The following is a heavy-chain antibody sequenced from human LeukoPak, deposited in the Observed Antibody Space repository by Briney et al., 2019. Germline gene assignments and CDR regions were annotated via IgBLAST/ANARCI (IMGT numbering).Heavy chain of an antibody. J-gene: IGHJ5*02. CDR1: GGSISSSSYY. CDR3: AISKRTTIFGVDHNWFDP. V-gene: IGHV4-39*01. D-gene: IGHD3-3*01. Sequence: SETLSLTCTVSGGSISSSSYYWGWIRQPPGTGLEWIGSIYYSGSTYYNPSLKSRVTISVDTSKNQFSLKLSSVTAADTAVYYCAISKRTTIFGVDHNWFDPWGQGTLVTVSS. CDR2: IYYSGST.